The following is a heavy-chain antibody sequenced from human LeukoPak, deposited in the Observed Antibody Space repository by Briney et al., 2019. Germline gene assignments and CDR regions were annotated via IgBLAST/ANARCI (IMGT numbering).Heavy chain of an antibody. V-gene: IGHV3-33*01. Sequence: GGSLRLSCAASGFTFSNYGMHWVRQAPGKGLEWVAAIWYDGSNKYYADSVKGRFTISRDNSKNTLFLQMNSLRAEDTAIYYCARDDCSGSSCYVGDYYYGMDVWGQGTTVTVSS. J-gene: IGHJ6*02. CDR1: GFTFSNYG. CDR2: IWYDGSNK. CDR3: ARDDCSGSSCYVGDYYYGMDV. D-gene: IGHD2-2*01.